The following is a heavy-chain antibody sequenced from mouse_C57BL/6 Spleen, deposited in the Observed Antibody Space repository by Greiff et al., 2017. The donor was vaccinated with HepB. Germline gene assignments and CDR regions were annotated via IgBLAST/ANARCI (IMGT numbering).Heavy chain of an antibody. V-gene: IGHV1-85*01. Sequence: QVQLQQSGPELVKPGASVKLSCKASGYTFTSYDINWVKQRPGQGLEWIGWIYPRDGSTKYNEKFKGKATLTVDTSSSTAYMELHSLTSEDSAVSFCARYSSYDCYAMDYWGQGTSVTVSS. CDR3: ARYSSYDCYAMDY. CDR2: IYPRDGST. D-gene: IGHD1-1*01. CDR1: GYTFTSYD. J-gene: IGHJ4*01.